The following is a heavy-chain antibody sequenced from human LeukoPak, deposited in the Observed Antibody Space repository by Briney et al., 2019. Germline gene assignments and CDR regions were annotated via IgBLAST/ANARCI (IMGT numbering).Heavy chain of an antibody. Sequence: GGSLRLSCVASGFIFNSHSMNWVRQAPGKGLEWVSSISSTSSYIYYADSVKSRFTISRDNAKNSLYLQMNSLRAEDTAVYYCARSSGWYHRGPDYYYYYMDVWGKGTTVTISS. CDR1: GFIFNSHS. J-gene: IGHJ6*03. CDR3: ARSSGWYHRGPDYYYYYMDV. CDR2: ISSTSSYI. D-gene: IGHD6-19*01. V-gene: IGHV3-21*01.